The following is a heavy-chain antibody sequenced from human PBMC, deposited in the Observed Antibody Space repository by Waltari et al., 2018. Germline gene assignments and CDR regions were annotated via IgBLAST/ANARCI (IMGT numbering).Heavy chain of an antibody. D-gene: IGHD6-19*01. J-gene: IGHJ2*01. Sequence: QVQLVQSGAEVQKPGSSVKVSCKASGGTFSSYAISWVRQAPGQGLEWMGRIIPIFGTANYAQKFQGRVTITADKSTSTAYMELSSLRSEDTAVYYCARTPIAVAGIGYFDLWGRGTLVTVSS. CDR2: IIPIFGTA. V-gene: IGHV1-69*08. CDR1: GGTFSSYA. CDR3: ARTPIAVAGIGYFDL.